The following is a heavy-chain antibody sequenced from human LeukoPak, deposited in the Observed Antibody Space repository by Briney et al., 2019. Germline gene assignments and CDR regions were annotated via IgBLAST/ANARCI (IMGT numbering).Heavy chain of an antibody. V-gene: IGHV3-7*03. D-gene: IGHD2-8*01. CDR3: VRNNAMDV. J-gene: IGHJ6*02. Sequence: GGSLRLSCAVSGFTFSSYWMTWVRQVPGRGPEWVANVNRDGSETYYLDSVKGRFTISRDNAKNSLYLQMNSLRAEDTALYYCVRNNAMDVWGQGTTVIVS. CDR1: GFTFSSYW. CDR2: VNRDGSET.